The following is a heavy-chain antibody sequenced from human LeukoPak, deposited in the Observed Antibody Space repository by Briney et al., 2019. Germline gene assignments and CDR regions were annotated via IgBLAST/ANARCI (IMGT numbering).Heavy chain of an antibody. CDR2: IYYSGGT. J-gene: IGHJ2*01. V-gene: IGHV4-59*01. D-gene: IGHD6-13*01. CDR1: GGSISSYY. CDR3: ARDSSSWPPSHWYFDL. Sequence: SETLSLTCTVSGGSISSYYWSWIRQPPGKGLEWIGYIYYSGGTNYNPSLKSRVTISVDTSKNQFSLKLSSVTAADTAVYYCARDSSSWPPSHWYFDLWGRGTLVTVSS.